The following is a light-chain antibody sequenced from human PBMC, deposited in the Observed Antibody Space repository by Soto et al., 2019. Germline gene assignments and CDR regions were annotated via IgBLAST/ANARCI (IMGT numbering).Light chain of an antibody. V-gene: IGKV1-16*01. CDR2: DAS. CDR1: QGISSF. Sequence: DLQMTQSPSSLSASVGDRVTITCRASQGISSFLAWFQQKPGKAPKSLIYDASTLQSGVSSRFSGSGSDTHFTLTISSLQPEDLATYYCQQYHSYPASFGQGTKVEIK. CDR3: QQYHSYPAS. J-gene: IGKJ1*01.